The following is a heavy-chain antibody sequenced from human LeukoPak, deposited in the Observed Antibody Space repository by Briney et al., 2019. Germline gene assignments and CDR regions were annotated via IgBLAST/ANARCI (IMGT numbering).Heavy chain of an antibody. CDR2: ISYDGSNK. J-gene: IGHJ5*02. CDR1: GFTFSSYA. Sequence: PGGSLRLSCAASGFTFSSYAMHWVRQAPGKGLEWVAVISYDGSNKYYADSVKGRFTISRDNSKNTLYLQMNRLRAEDTAVYYCARGLSTNWFDPWGQGTLVTVSS. V-gene: IGHV3-30-3*01. CDR3: ARGLSTNWFDP.